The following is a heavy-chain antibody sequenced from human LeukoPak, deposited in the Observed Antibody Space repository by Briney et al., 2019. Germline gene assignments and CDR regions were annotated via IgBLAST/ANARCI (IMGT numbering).Heavy chain of an antibody. CDR1: GGTFSSYA. CDR2: IIPIFGTA. Sequence: SVKVSCKASGGTFSSYAISWVRQAPGQGLEWMGGIIPIFGTANYAQKFQGRVTITADESTSTAYMELSRLRSDDTAVYYCARERVAARHYAFDIWGQGTMVAVSS. CDR3: ARERVAARHYAFDI. J-gene: IGHJ3*02. D-gene: IGHD6-6*01. V-gene: IGHV1-69*13.